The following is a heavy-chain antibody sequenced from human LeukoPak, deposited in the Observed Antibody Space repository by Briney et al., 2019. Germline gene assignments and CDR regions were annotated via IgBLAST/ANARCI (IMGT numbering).Heavy chain of an antibody. D-gene: IGHD4-17*01. J-gene: IGHJ4*02. CDR1: GFTFAHFD. CDR3: ARGLAYDYGMDY. Sequence: GGSLRLSCAASGFTFAHFDVSRVRQAPGKGLEWVSGINWDGGSTGYADSVKGRFTISRDNAKNSLYLQMNSLRAEDTAFYYCARGLAYDYGMDYWGQGTLVTVSS. CDR2: INWDGGST. V-gene: IGHV3-20*04.